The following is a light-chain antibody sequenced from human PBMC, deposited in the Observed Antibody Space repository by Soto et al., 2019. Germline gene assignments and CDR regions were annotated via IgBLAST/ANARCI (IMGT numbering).Light chain of an antibody. CDR2: DAS. Sequence: TQSPATRSLSTGERATLSCRASQSVSTYLAWYQQKPGQAPRLLIYDASNRATGIPARFSGSGSGTEFTLTISSLQSEDFAVYYCQQYNNWPPITFGQGRRLEV. CDR1: QSVSTY. CDR3: QQYNNWPPIT. J-gene: IGKJ5*01. V-gene: IGKV3-15*01.